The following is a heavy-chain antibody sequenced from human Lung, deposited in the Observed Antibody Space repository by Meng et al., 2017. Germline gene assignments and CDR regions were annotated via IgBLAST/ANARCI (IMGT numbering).Heavy chain of an antibody. CDR2: IHYSGST. J-gene: IGHJ5*02. V-gene: IGHV4-31*03. CDR1: GGSISSGTYY. D-gene: IGHD3-22*01. Sequence: QVQLQESGPGLVKPSQTLSLTCTVSGGSISSGTYYWGWIRQLPGKGLEWIAYIHYSGSTYYSPSLKSRVTISVDTSKNQLSLKLSFMTAADTAVYYCARYVFDSSSLYSNWFDPWGQGTLVTVSS. CDR3: ARYVFDSSSLYSNWFDP.